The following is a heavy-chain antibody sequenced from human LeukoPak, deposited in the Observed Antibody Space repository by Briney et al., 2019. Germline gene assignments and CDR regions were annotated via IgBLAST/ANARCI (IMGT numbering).Heavy chain of an antibody. Sequence: PSETLSLTCAVSGGSLISTTYYWGWIRQPPGKGLEWIGEINHSGSTNYNPSLKSRVTISVDTSKNQFSLKLSSVTAADTAVYYCARGLGIRRVNIQWLRGENWFDPWGQGTLVTVSS. V-gene: IGHV4-39*07. CDR1: GGSLISTTYY. J-gene: IGHJ5*02. CDR2: INHSGST. CDR3: ARGLGIRRVNIQWLRGENWFDP. D-gene: IGHD6-19*01.